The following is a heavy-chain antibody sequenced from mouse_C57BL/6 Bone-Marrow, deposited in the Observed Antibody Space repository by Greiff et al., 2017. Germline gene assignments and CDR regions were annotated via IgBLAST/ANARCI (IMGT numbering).Heavy chain of an antibody. J-gene: IGHJ1*03. V-gene: IGHV1-59*01. CDR2: IDPSDSYT. CDR1: GYTFTSYW. D-gene: IGHD2-4*01. Sequence: QVQLQQPGAELVRPGTSVKLSCKASGYTFTSYWMHWVKQRPGQGLEWIGVIDPSDSYTNYNQKFKGKATLTVDTSSSTAYMQLSSLTSEDSAVYYCESWGPYEYDVRVDWYFGVWGTGATVTVSS. CDR3: ESWGPYEYDVRVDWYFGV.